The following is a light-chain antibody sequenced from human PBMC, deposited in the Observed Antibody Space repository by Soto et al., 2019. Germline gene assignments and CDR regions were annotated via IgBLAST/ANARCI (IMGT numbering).Light chain of an antibody. J-gene: IGLJ1*01. V-gene: IGLV2-14*01. CDR2: DVS. CDR1: SSDVGNYQS. CDR3: SSYTTSSTLV. Sequence: QSVLTQPASVSGSPGQSITIFCTGTSSDVGNYQSVAWYQHNPGKAPKLMIYDVSIRPSGVSSRFSGSKSANTASLSISGLQADDEADYYCSSYTTSSTLVFGTGTKVTVL.